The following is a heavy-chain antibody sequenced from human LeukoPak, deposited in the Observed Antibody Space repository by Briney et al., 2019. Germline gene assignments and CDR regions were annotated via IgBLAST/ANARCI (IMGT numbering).Heavy chain of an antibody. CDR1: GFTFSDYY. J-gene: IGHJ4*02. V-gene: IGHV3-11*04. CDR2: ISSSGSTI. CDR3: ATPPTYSSSWSVDY. D-gene: IGHD6-13*01. Sequence: PGGSLRLSCAASGFTFSDYYMSWIRQAPGKGLEWVSYISSSGSTIYYADSVKGRFTISRDNAKNSLYLQMNSLRAEDTAVYYCATPPTYSSSWSVDYWGQGTLVTVSS.